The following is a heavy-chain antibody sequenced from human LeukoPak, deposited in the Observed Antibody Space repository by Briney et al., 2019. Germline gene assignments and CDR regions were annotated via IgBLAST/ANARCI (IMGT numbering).Heavy chain of an antibody. CDR1: GGSIASSNW. Sequence: SETLSLTCAVSGGSIASSNWWPWVRQPPGEGLEWIGEVELSGRTNYNPSLESRVTISVDMSANHISLKLTSVTAADTAVYYCAREGGTYRPLDHSGQGTLVTVSS. J-gene: IGHJ4*02. CDR3: AREGGTYRPLDH. D-gene: IGHD1-1*01. CDR2: VELSGRT. V-gene: IGHV4-4*02.